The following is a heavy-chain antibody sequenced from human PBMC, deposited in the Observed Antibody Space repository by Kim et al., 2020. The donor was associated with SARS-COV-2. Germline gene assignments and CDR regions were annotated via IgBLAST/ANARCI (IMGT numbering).Heavy chain of an antibody. D-gene: IGHD5-12*01. V-gene: IGHV4-30-2*01. CDR3: ASRRDGYNYLGFDY. Sequence: NPPLKGRGTISVDRSKNQFSLKLSSVTAADTAVYYCASRRDGYNYLGFDYWGQGTLVTVSS. J-gene: IGHJ4*02.